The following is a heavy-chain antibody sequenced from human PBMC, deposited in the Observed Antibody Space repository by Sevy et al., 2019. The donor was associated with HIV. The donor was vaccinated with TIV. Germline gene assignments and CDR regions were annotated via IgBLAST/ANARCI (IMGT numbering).Heavy chain of an antibody. V-gene: IGHV1-8*01. J-gene: IGHJ5*02. CDR1: GYTFTSYD. CDR2: MNPNSGNT. CDR3: ARSFYDYVWAENWFDP. Sequence: ASVNVSCKASGYTFTSYDINWVRQATGQGLEWMGWMNPNSGNTGYAQKFQGRVTMTRNTSISTAYMELSSLRSEDTAVYYCARSFYDYVWAENWFDPWGQGTLVTVSS. D-gene: IGHD3-16*01.